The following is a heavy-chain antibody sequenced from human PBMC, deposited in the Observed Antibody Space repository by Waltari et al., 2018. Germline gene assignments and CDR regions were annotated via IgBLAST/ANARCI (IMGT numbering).Heavy chain of an antibody. J-gene: IGHJ6*02. CDR3: ARDRPAYDFWSGYYYYGMDV. CDR1: GGTFSSYT. D-gene: IGHD3-3*01. Sequence: QVQLVQSGAEVKKPGSSVKVSCKASGGTFSSYTISWVRQAPGQGLGWMGRIIPILGIANYAQKFQGRVTITADKPTSTAYMELSSLRSEDTAVYYCARDRPAYDFWSGYYYYGMDVWGQGTTVTVSS. V-gene: IGHV1-69*08. CDR2: IIPILGIA.